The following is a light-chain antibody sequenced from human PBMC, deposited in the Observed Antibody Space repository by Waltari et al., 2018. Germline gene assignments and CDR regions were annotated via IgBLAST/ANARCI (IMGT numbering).Light chain of an antibody. Sequence: DIVMTQSPDSLAVSLGERATINCKSSQTVLYSSNNKNYLAWFQQKPGQPPKLRIYWAATRASGVPDRFNGSGSGTDFTLTINSLQAEDVAVYYCQQYYGSPLTFGGGTKVEIK. CDR1: QTVLYSSNNKNY. V-gene: IGKV4-1*01. J-gene: IGKJ4*01. CDR3: QQYYGSPLT. CDR2: WAA.